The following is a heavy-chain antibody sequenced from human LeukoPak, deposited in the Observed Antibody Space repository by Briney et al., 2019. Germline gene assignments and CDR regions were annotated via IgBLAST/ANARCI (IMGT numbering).Heavy chain of an antibody. CDR3: ARGELPYYYDSSGYYALNY. D-gene: IGHD3-22*01. CDR2: IIPIFGTA. V-gene: IGHV1-69*13. CDR1: GGTFRSYA. J-gene: IGHJ4*02. Sequence: VASVNVSFKASGGTFRSYAISWVRQAPGQGLDWMGGIIPIFGTANYAQKFRGRVTITADESTSTAYIELSSLRSEDTAVYYCARGELPYYYDSSGYYALNYWGQGTLVTVSS.